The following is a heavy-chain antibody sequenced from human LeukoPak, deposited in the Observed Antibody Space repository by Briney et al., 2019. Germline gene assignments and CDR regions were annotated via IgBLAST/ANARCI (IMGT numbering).Heavy chain of an antibody. J-gene: IGHJ3*02. Sequence: GASVKVSCKASGGTFSSYAISWVRQAPGQGLEWMGRIIPIFGTANYAQKFQGRVTITTDESTSTAYMELGSLRSEDTAVYYCARELAVAGTFDAFDIWGQGTMVTVSS. V-gene: IGHV1-69*05. D-gene: IGHD6-19*01. CDR1: GGTFSSYA. CDR2: IIPIFGTA. CDR3: ARELAVAGTFDAFDI.